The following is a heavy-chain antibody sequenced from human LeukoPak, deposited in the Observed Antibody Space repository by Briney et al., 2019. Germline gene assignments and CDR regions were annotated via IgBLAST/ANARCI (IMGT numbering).Heavy chain of an antibody. V-gene: IGHV4-59*01. CDR1: GASISSWY. Sequence: PSETLSLTCTVSGASISSWYWSWIRQPPGKGLEWIGYIYGSGNTNYNPSLKSRVTMSIDTSKNQFSLMLTSVTAADTATYYCARETSLAGFASGLGFNYWGQGNPGHRLL. CDR2: IYGSGNT. J-gene: IGHJ4*02. CDR3: ARETSLAGFASGLGFNY. D-gene: IGHD6-19*01.